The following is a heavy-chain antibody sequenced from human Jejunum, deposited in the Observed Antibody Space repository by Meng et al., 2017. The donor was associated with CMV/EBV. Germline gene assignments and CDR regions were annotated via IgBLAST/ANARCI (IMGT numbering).Heavy chain of an antibody. CDR2: IYYSGSS. D-gene: IGHD3-16*01. CDR3: ARVRVLGHYYGMDV. CDR1: GGSVSSDRFY. V-gene: IGHV4-61*01. Sequence: GGSVSSDRFYWGWIRQHPGKGLEFIGYIYYSGSSNSSPSLKSRVTISVDTSKNQFSLRVTSVTAADTAVYYCARVRVLGHYYGMDVWGQGTTVTVSS. J-gene: IGHJ6*02.